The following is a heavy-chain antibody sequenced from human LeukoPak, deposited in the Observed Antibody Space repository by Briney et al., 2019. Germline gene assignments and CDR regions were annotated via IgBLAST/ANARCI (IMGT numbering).Heavy chain of an antibody. V-gene: IGHV1-18*01. Sequence: ASVKVSCKASGYTFTSYGISWVRQAPGQGLEWMGWISAYNGNTKYVQKLQGRVTMTTDTSTSTAYMELRSLRSDDTAVYYCARGPLIYYYFDYWGQGTLVTVSS. CDR2: ISAYNGNT. D-gene: IGHD1-26*01. CDR1: GYTFTSYG. CDR3: ARGPLIYYYFDY. J-gene: IGHJ4*02.